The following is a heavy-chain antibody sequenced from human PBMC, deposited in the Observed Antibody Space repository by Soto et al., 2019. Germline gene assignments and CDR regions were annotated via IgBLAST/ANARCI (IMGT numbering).Heavy chain of an antibody. CDR3: AKDSCTNGVCYYYYYGKDV. V-gene: IGHV3-23*01. D-gene: IGHD2-8*01. CDR2: ISGSGGST. J-gene: IGHJ6*02. Sequence: RWSLRLSCSASVFTCSSYALSCLRTAPGKGLRWVSAISGSGGSTYYADSVKGRFTISRDNSKNTLYLQMNSLRAEDTAVYYCAKDSCTNGVCYYYYYGKDVWGQGTTVTFSS. CDR1: VFTCSSYA.